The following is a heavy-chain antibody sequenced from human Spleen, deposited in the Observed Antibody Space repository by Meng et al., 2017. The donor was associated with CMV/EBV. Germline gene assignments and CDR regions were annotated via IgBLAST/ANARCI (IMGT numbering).Heavy chain of an antibody. CDR3: ATSRTFDY. CDR2: IKQDGSEK. V-gene: IGHV3-7*01. J-gene: IGHJ4*02. CDR1: GFTFSSYW. Sequence: GESLKISCAASGFTFSSYWMSWVRQAPGKGLEWVANIKQDGSEKYYVDSVKGRFTISRDNAKNSLYLQTNSLRAEDTAVYYCATSRTFDYWGQGTLVTVSS.